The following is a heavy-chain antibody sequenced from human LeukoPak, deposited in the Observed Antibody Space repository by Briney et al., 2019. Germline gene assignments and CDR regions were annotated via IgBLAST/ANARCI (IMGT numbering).Heavy chain of an antibody. CDR2: VSYDGSNK. J-gene: IGHJ4*02. Sequence: PGRSLRLSCAASGFTFSSYAMHWVRQAAGKGLEWVAVVSYDGSNKYYADSVKGRFTISRDNSKNTLYLQMNSQRAEDTAVYYCSRDRSTSFDYWGQGTLVTVSS. CDR3: SRDRSTSFDY. D-gene: IGHD1-26*01. V-gene: IGHV3-30-3*01. CDR1: GFTFSSYA.